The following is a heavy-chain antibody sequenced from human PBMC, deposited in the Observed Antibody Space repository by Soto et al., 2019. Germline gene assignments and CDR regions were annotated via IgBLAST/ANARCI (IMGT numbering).Heavy chain of an antibody. CDR2: ISAYNGNT. CDR1: GYTFTSYG. CDR3: ARDRGGIPLWTTYYYYGMDV. D-gene: IGHD5-18*01. Sequence: QVQLVQSGAEVKKPGASVKVSCKASGYTFTSYGISWVRQAPGQELEWMGWISAYNGNTNYAQKLQGRVTRTTDTYTSTAYMELRSLRSDDTAVYSCARDRGGIPLWTTYYYYGMDVWGQGTTVTVSS. J-gene: IGHJ6*02. V-gene: IGHV1-18*01.